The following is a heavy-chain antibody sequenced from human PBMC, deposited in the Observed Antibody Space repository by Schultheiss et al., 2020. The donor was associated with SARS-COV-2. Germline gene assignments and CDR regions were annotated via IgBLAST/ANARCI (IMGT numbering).Heavy chain of an antibody. D-gene: IGHD7-27*01. CDR2: IYTSGST. V-gene: IGHV4-4*07. CDR1: GGSISSYY. CDR3: ARGTGDPVHFDY. Sequence: SQTLSLTCTVSGGSISSYYWSWIRQPAGKGLEWIGRIYTSGSTNYNPSLKSRVTISVDTSKNQFSLKLSSVTAADTAVYYCARGTGDPVHFDYWGQGTLVTVSS. J-gene: IGHJ4*02.